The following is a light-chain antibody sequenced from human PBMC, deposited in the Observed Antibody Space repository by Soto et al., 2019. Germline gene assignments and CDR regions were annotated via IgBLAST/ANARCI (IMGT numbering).Light chain of an antibody. CDR1: QSVSSN. CDR2: GAS. Sequence: EIVMTQSPATLSVSPGERDTLSCGASQSVSSNLAWYQQKPGQAPRLLIYGASTRATGIPARFSGSGSGTEFTLTISSLQSEDFAVYYCQQYNNWPPRGTFGQGTKVDIK. J-gene: IGKJ1*01. V-gene: IGKV3-15*01. CDR3: QQYNNWPPRGT.